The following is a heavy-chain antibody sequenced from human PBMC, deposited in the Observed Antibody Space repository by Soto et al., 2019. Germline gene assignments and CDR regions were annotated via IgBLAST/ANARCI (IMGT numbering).Heavy chain of an antibody. CDR3: AKDSQQLVRYGMDV. CDR1: GCTFSSYA. CDR2: ISGSGGST. Sequence: PGGSLRLSWAASGCTFSSYAMSWVRPAPGKGLEWVSAISGSGGSTYYADSVKGRFTISRDNSKNTLYLQMNSLRAEDTAVYYCAKDSQQLVRYGMDVWGQGTTVTVFS. J-gene: IGHJ6*02. D-gene: IGHD6-6*01. V-gene: IGHV3-23*01.